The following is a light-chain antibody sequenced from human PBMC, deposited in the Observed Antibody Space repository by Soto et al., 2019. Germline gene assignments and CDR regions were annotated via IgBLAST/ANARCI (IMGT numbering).Light chain of an antibody. V-gene: IGLV1-44*01. Sequence: QSVLTQPPAASGTPGQRVTIYCSGISSNVGGNPVNWYQHVPTTAPKLLIYTNTQRPSGVPDRFSGSKSGTSASLAISGLQSEDEADYYCASWDDSLNGPVFGTGTKLTVL. J-gene: IGLJ1*01. CDR2: TNT. CDR3: ASWDDSLNGPV. CDR1: SSNVGGNP.